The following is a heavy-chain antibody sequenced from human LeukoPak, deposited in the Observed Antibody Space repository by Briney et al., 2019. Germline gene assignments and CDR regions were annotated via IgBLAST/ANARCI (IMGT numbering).Heavy chain of an antibody. V-gene: IGHV4-39*02. J-gene: IGHJ4*02. Sequence: SETLSLTCTVSGGSISSSSYYWGWIRQPPGKGLEWIGSIYYSGRTFYNPSLRSRVTISVDTSKNQFSLRLSSVTAADTAVYYCAREDRSGYDYGDYWGQGTRVTVSS. CDR1: GGSISSSSYY. D-gene: IGHD5-12*01. CDR3: AREDRSGYDYGDY. CDR2: IYYSGRT.